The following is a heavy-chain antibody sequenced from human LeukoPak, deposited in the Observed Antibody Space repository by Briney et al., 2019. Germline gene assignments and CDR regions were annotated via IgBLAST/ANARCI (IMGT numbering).Heavy chain of an antibody. D-gene: IGHD6-13*01. CDR1: GYTFTSYD. J-gene: IGHJ4*02. Sequence: ASVKVSCKASGYTFTSYDINWVRQATGQGLEWMGWMNPNSGNTGYAQKFQGRVTMTRNTSISTAYMELSSLRSEDTAVYYCVRKDSSSWYSVDYWGQGTLVTVSS. V-gene: IGHV1-8*01. CDR3: VRKDSSSWYSVDY. CDR2: MNPNSGNT.